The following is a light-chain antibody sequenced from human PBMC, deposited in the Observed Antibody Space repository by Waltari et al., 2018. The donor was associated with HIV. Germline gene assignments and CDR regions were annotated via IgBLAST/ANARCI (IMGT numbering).Light chain of an antibody. Sequence: SYGLTQPFSVSVALGQTARITCGGSNIGTKDVHWYQQKPGQAPLLLIFNDIHRPSGVPARFAAAKSRNMATLTIIGAQAGDEAAYYCQVWHYTVVFGGGTKVTVL. CDR1: NIGTKD. CDR2: NDI. CDR3: QVWHYTVV. V-gene: IGLV3-9*01. J-gene: IGLJ2*01.